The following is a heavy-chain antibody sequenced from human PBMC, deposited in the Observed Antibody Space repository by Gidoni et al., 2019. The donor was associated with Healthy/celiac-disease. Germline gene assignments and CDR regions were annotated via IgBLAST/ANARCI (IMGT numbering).Heavy chain of an antibody. D-gene: IGHD4-4*01. Sequence: EVQLVESGGGLVKPGGSLRLSCAASGFTFSSYSMNWVRQAPGKGLEWFSSISSSSSYIYYADSVKGRFTISRDNAKNSLYLQMNSLRAEDTAVYYCARESGYSNYPMDVWGQGTTVTVSS. V-gene: IGHV3-21*01. J-gene: IGHJ6*02. CDR3: ARESGYSNYPMDV. CDR2: ISSSSSYI. CDR1: GFTFSSYS.